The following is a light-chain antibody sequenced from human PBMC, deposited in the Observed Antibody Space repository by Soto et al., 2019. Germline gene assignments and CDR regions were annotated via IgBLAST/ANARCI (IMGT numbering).Light chain of an antibody. V-gene: IGLV2-23*03. CDR1: SSDVGSYNL. CDR3: SSYAGSTTFDVV. J-gene: IGLJ2*01. CDR2: EGS. Sequence: QSALTQPASVSGSPGQSITISCTGTSSDVGSYNLVSWYQQHPGKAPKLMIYEGSKRPSGVSNRFSGSKSGNTASLTISGLQAEDEADYYCSSYAGSTTFDVVFGGATKVTVL.